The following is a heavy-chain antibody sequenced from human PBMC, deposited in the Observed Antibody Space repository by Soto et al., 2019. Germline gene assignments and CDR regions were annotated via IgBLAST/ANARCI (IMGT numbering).Heavy chain of an antibody. J-gene: IGHJ4*02. V-gene: IGHV3-33*01. CDR2: IWYDGSNI. Sequence: VQLVESGGGVVQPGRSLRLSCAASGFSFRSFGMHWVRQAPGKGLEWVAVIWYDGSNINHEDSVKGRFTISRDNSKNALHLQMNSLRVEDTAVYYCVRWYWNGSFDTFDYWGQGTLVTVSS. D-gene: IGHD1-1*01. CDR3: VRWYWNGSFDTFDY. CDR1: GFSFRSFG.